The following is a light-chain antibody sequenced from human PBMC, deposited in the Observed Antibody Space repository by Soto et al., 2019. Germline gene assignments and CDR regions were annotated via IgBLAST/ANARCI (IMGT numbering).Light chain of an antibody. Sequence: DIQMTQSPSSLSASVGDRITITCRASQNLGDYLNWYQQKPGMPPKLLIYRTSSLQGGVPSRFSGRGSGAHFTLTISGLRPEDFATYFCQQGQATPYTFGQGTVLDIK. J-gene: IGKJ2*01. CDR1: QNLGDY. V-gene: IGKV1-39*01. CDR3: QQGQATPYT. CDR2: RTS.